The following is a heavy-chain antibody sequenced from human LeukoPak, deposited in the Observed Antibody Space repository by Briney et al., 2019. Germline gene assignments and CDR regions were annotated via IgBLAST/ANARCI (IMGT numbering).Heavy chain of an antibody. D-gene: IGHD2-15*01. Sequence: SETLSLTCTVSGGSISSYYWSWIRQPPGKGLEWIGYIYYSESTNYNPSLKSRVTISVDTSKNQFSLKLSSVTAADTAVYYCARTGCSGGSCYRYYYYGMDVWGQGTTVTVSS. V-gene: IGHV4-59*01. J-gene: IGHJ6*02. CDR3: ARTGCSGGSCYRYYYYGMDV. CDR2: IYYSEST. CDR1: GGSISSYY.